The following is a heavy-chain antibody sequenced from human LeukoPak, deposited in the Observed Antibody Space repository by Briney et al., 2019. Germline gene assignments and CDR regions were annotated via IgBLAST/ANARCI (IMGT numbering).Heavy chain of an antibody. V-gene: IGHV3-23*01. J-gene: IGHJ4*02. D-gene: IGHD6-6*01. Sequence: GGSLRLSCAASGFTFSSYAMSWVRQAPGKGLERVSAISGSGGSTYYADSVKGRFTISRDNSKNTLYLQMNSLRAEDTAVYYCAKVRPLSIAARDFDYWGQGTLVTVSS. CDR2: ISGSGGST. CDR3: AKVRPLSIAARDFDY. CDR1: GFTFSSYA.